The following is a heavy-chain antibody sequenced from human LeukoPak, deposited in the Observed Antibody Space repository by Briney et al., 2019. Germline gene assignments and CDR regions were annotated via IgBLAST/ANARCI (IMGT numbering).Heavy chain of an antibody. Sequence: GESLKISCKGSGYSFTSYWIGWVRQMPGKGLEWMGIIYPGDSDTRYSPSFQGQVTISADKSISTAYLQWGSLKASDTAMYYCARGIRGDEYSTYYYDSSGYYHPTGGFDYWGQGTLVTVSS. J-gene: IGHJ4*02. CDR1: GYSFTSYW. CDR2: IYPGDSDT. D-gene: IGHD3-22*01. V-gene: IGHV5-51*01. CDR3: ARGIRGDEYSTYYYDSSGYYHPTGGFDY.